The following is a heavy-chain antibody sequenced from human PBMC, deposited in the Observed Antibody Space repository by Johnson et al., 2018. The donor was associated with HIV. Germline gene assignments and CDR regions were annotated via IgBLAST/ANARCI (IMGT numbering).Heavy chain of an antibody. CDR3: ATDVPSASYYNAFDI. CDR2: IKRKTDGETT. CDR1: GFTFTNAW. V-gene: IGHV3-15*01. J-gene: IGHJ3*02. D-gene: IGHD1-26*01. Sequence: VQLVESGGGVVQPGRSLRLSCAASGFTFTNAWMHWVRQAPGKGLEWVGRIKRKTDGETTDYTTPVKGRFTISRDDSKNTRYLQMNSLKTGDTAVYYLATDVPSASYYNAFDIWGQGTMFTVSS.